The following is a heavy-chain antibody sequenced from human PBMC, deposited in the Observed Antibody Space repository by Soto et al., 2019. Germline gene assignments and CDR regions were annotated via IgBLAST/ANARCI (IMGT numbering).Heavy chain of an antibody. CDR2: IKSKTDGGTT. Sequence: LRLSCAASGFTFSNAWMSWVRQAPGKGLEWVGRIKSKTDGGTTDYAAPVKGRFTISRDDSKNTLYLQMNSLKTEDTAVYYCTTIDDYYYGMDVWGQGTTVTVSS. J-gene: IGHJ6*02. CDR3: TTIDDYYYGMDV. V-gene: IGHV3-15*01. CDR1: GFTFSNAW.